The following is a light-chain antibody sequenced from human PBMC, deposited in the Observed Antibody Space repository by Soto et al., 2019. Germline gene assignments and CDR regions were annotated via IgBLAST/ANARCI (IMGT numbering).Light chain of an antibody. Sequence: EIVMTQYPNTLSVSAGERSTLSCRASQSVSSNLAWYQQKPGQAPRLLIYGASTRVLGIPARFSGSGSGTEFTLTISSLQPDDFATYFCPLYNGAFGQGTKVDVK. CDR1: QSVSSN. CDR3: PLYNGA. J-gene: IGKJ1*01. CDR2: GAS. V-gene: IGKV3-15*01.